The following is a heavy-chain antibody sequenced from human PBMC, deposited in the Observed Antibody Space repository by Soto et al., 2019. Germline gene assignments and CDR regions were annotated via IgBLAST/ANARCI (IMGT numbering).Heavy chain of an antibody. J-gene: IGHJ6*02. CDR3: ARDVLRLGEFSPDYSHYGMDV. V-gene: IGHV1-69*13. CDR1: GGTFSSYA. D-gene: IGHD3-16*02. CDR2: IIPIFGTA. Sequence: VASVKVSCKASGGTFSSYAISWVRQAPGQGLEWMGGIIPIFGTANYAQKFQGRVTITADESTSTAYMELSSMRSEDSAVYYFARDVLRLGEFSPDYSHYGMDVWGQGTTVTVSS.